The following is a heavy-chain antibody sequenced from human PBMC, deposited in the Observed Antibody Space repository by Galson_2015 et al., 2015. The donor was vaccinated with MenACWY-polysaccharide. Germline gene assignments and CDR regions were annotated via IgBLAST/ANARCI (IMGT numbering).Heavy chain of an antibody. Sequence: SVKVSCKASGYTFTSYDINWVRQATGQGLEWMGWMNPNSGNTGYAQKFQGRVTMTRNTSISTAYMELSSLRSEDTAVYYCARGDRIVIVPAATLRLYCIQACGKRTTVSVSS. CDR3: ARGDRIVIVPAATLRLYCIQA. D-gene: IGHD2-2*01. J-gene: IGHJ6*04. CDR2: MNPNSGNT. CDR1: GYTFTSYD. V-gene: IGHV1-8*01.